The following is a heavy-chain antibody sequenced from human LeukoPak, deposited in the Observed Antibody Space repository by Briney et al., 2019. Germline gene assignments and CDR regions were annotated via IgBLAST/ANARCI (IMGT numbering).Heavy chain of an antibody. V-gene: IGHV4-59*03. CDR1: GGSFSGYY. CDR3: ARLEIYYFYMDV. J-gene: IGHJ6*03. CDR2: IYYSGST. Sequence: KPSETLSLTCAVYGGSFSGYYWSWIRQPPGKGLEWIGYIYYSGSTSYSPSLKSRVTISVDTSKNQFSLKLSSVTAADTALYYCARLEIYYFYMDVWGKGTTVTVSS. D-gene: IGHD5-24*01.